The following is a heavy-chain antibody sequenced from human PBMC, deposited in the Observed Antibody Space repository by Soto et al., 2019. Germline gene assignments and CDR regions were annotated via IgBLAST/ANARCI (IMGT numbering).Heavy chain of an antibody. CDR2: ITHDGSNE. J-gene: IGHJ4*02. CDR3: TRGLLTDYFDY. Sequence: GSLRLSCAGSGFTFGNYGLHWGRRAPGKGLEWVAFITHDGSNEYYADSVKGRFTISRDNSKKTLYLQMNSLGGEDSAVYYCTRGLLTDYFDYWGQGALVTVSS. V-gene: IGHV3-30*03. CDR1: GFTFGNYG.